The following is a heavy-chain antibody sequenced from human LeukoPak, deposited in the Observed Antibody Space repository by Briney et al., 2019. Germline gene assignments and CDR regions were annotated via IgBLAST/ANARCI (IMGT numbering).Heavy chain of an antibody. Sequence: GGSLRLSCAASGFTFSSYAMSWVRQAPGKGLEWVSAISGSGGTTYYADSVKGRFTISRDNSKNTLYLQMNSLRAEDMAIYYCATGSATWSYYFDYWGQGTLVTVSS. J-gene: IGHJ4*02. D-gene: IGHD2-8*02. V-gene: IGHV3-23*01. CDR2: ISGSGGTT. CDR3: ATGSATWSYYFDY. CDR1: GFTFSSYA.